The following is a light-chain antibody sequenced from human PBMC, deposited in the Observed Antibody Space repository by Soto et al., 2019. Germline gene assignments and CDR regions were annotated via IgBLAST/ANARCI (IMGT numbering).Light chain of an antibody. J-gene: IGKJ4*01. CDR3: QQDPSSSPARA. CDR2: GAT. CDR1: QASVGW. Sequence: DIQMTQSPSSVSASVGERVTITCRASQASVGWVTWYQQKPGRAPTALIYGATHLQSGVPRRFSGSASGTEFSLTITSLLAEDFVSYYCQQDPSSSPARAFGGGTKVDMK. V-gene: IGKV1-12*01.